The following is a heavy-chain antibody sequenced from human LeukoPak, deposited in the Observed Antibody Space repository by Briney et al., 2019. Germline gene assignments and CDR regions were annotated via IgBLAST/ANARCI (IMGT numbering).Heavy chain of an antibody. J-gene: IGHJ5*02. CDR3: ARDRGYCSSTSCYLGFDP. D-gene: IGHD2-2*01. Sequence: AGGSLRLSCAASGFTFSDYYMSWIRQAPGKGLEWVSYISSSGSTIYYADSVKGRFTISRGNAKNSLYLQMNSLGAEDTAVYYCARDRGYCSSTSCYLGFDPWGQGALVTVSS. CDR1: GFTFSDYY. CDR2: ISSSGSTI. V-gene: IGHV3-11*01.